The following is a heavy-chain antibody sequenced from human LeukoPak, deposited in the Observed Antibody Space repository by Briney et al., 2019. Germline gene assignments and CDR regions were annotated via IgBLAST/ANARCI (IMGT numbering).Heavy chain of an antibody. CDR1: GFTFSNYA. CDR2: ISGGGGTT. CDR3: AKTVGYISSYPSDY. Sequence: GGSLRLSYAASGFTFSNYAMSWVRQAPGKGLEWVSVISGGGGTTYYADSVKGRFTISRDNSKNALYLQMNSLRAEDTAVYYCAKTVGYISSYPSDYWGQGTLVTVSS. V-gene: IGHV3-23*01. J-gene: IGHJ4*02. D-gene: IGHD6-13*01.